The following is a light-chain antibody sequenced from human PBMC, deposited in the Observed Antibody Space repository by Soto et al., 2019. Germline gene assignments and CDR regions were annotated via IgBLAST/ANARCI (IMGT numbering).Light chain of an antibody. CDR2: LEGSGSY. J-gene: IGLJ3*02. CDR1: SGHSSYI. CDR3: ETWDSNTHTV. V-gene: IGLV4-60*02. Sequence: QPVLTQSSSASASLGSSVKLTCTLSSGHSSYIIAWHQQQPGKAPRYLMKLEGSGSYNKGSGVPDRFSGSSSGADRYLIISNLQFEDEADYYCETWDSNTHTVFGGGTKVTVL.